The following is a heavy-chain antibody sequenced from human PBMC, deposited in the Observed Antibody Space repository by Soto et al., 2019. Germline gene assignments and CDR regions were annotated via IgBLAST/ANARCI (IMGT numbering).Heavy chain of an antibody. CDR1: GGSFSGYY. J-gene: IGHJ4*02. D-gene: IGHD5-18*01. Sequence: QVQLQQWGAGLLKPSATLSLTCAVYGGSFSGYYWSWIRQPPGKGLEWIGEINHSGSTNYNPSLKSRVTISVDTSKNQFSLKLSSVTAAETAVYYCARISHTAIDYWGQGTLVTVSS. CDR2: INHSGST. CDR3: ARISHTAIDY. V-gene: IGHV4-34*01.